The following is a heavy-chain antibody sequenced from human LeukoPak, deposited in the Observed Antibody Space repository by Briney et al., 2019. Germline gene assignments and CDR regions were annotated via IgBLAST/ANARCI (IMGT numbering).Heavy chain of an antibody. D-gene: IGHD3-10*01. CDR2: IYYSGST. CDR3: ARRFYYSGSPYPSHFDL. J-gene: IGHJ2*01. Sequence: PSETLSLTCTVSGGSISSSSYYWGWIRQPPGKGLEWIGSIYYSGSTYYNPSLKSRVTISVDTSKNQFSLKLSSVTAADTAVYYCARRFYYSGSPYPSHFDLWSRGTLVTVSS. V-gene: IGHV4-39*01. CDR1: GGSISSSSYY.